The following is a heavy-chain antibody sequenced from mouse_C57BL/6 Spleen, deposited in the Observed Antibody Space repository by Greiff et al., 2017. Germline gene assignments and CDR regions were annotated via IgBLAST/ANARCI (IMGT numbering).Heavy chain of an antibody. CDR1: GFTFSDYG. D-gene: IGHD3-3*01. CDR2: ISSGSSTI. J-gene: IGHJ4*01. Sequence: EVQLKESGGGLVKPGGSLKLSCAASGFTFSDYGMHWVRQAPEKGLEWVAYISSGSSTIYYADTVKGRFTISRDNAKNTLFLQMTSLRSEDTAMYYCARGGRGAMDYGGQGTSVTVSS. V-gene: IGHV5-17*01. CDR3: ARGGRGAMDY.